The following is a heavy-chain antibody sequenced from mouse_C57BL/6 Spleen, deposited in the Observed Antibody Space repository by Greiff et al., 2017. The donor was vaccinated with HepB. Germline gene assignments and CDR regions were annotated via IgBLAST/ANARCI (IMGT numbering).Heavy chain of an antibody. J-gene: IGHJ2*01. V-gene: IGHV5-17*01. Sequence: EVKVVESGGGLVKPGGSLKLSCAASGFTFSDYGMHWVRQAPEKGLEWVAYISSGSGTIYYADTVKGRFTISRDNAKKTLFLQMTSLRSEDTAMYYCTRGFYFDYWGQGTTLTVSS. CDR1: GFTFSDYG. CDR2: ISSGSGTI. CDR3: TRGFYFDY.